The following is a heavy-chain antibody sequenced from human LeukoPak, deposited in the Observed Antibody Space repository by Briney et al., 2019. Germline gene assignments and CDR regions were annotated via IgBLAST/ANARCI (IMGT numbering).Heavy chain of an antibody. D-gene: IGHD2-15*01. CDR3: AKEPHYCSGGSCYQGYFQH. CDR1: GFTFSSYG. J-gene: IGHJ1*01. CDR2: IRYDGSNK. V-gene: IGHV3-30*02. Sequence: TGGSLRLSCAASGFTFSSYGMHWVRQAPGKGLEWVAFIRYDGSNKYYADSVKGRFTISRDNSKNTLYLQMNSPRAEDTAVYYCAKEPHYCSGGSCYQGYFQHWGQGTLVTVSS.